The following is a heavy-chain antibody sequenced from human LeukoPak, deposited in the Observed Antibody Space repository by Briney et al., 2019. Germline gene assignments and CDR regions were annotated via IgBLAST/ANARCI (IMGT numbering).Heavy chain of an antibody. CDR1: GFSFFSYW. CDR2: INIDGSSA. J-gene: IGHJ6*02. CDR3: ARGGARRGYYTMDV. D-gene: IGHD1-26*01. Sequence: PGGSLRLSCDDSGFSFFSYWMRPVRHALGRGLGWVSRINIDGSSATYADPVKGRFTTSRDNAKHTLYLQMTSLSAEDTAVYFCARGGARRGYYTMDVWGPGTTVTVSS. V-gene: IGHV3-74*01.